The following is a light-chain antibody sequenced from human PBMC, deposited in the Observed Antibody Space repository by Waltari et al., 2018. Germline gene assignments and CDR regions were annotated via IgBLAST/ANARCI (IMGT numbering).Light chain of an antibody. CDR1: SSNIGTNY. CDR3: AAWDDGLSGPV. CDR2: RND. Sequence: QSVLTQPPSVSGTPGQGVTISCSGSSSNIGTNYVYWYQQLPRTAPNLLIFRNDQRPTGVPCRFAGSKSGTSASLAISGLRSEDEADYYCAAWDDGLSGPVFGGGTKLTVL. J-gene: IGLJ3*02. V-gene: IGLV1-47*01.